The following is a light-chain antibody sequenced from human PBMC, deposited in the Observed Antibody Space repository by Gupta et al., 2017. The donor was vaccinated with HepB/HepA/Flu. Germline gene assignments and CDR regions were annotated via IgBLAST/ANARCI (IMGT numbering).Light chain of an antibody. CDR1: QGISSY. J-gene: IGKJ3*01. V-gene: IGKV1-9*01. Sequence: DIQLTQSPSFLSASVGDRVTITCRASQGISSYLAWYQQKPGKAPKLLIYAASTLQSGVPSRFSGSGSGTEFTLTISSLQPEDFATYYYQQLNSYPVFGPGTKVDIK. CDR3: QQLNSYPV. CDR2: AAS.